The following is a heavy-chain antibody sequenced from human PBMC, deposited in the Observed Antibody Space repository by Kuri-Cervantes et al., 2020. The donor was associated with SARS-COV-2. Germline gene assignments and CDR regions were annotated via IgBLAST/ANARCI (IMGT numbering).Heavy chain of an antibody. CDR3: AMEKGPSGGAIAY. Sequence: GGSLRLSCAASGFTFSSYDMHWDRQATGKGLEWVSAIGTAGDTYYPGSVKGRFTISRENAKNSLYLQMNSLRAEDTAVYYCAMEKGPSGGAIAYWGQRTLVTVSS. J-gene: IGHJ4*02. CDR2: IGTAGDT. D-gene: IGHD6-19*01. V-gene: IGHV3-13*01. CDR1: GFTFSSYD.